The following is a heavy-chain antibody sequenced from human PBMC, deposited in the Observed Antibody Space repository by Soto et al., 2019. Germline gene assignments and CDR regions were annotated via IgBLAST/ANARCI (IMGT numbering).Heavy chain of an antibody. CDR1: GFRFKSFV. D-gene: IGHD3-16*01. V-gene: IGHV3-30*19. J-gene: IGHJ4*02. Sequence: QVQLVEAGGGVVQPGTSLRLSCAASGFRFKSFVMHWVRQAPGKGLEWVAFTSYDGNNKDYGDSVKGRFTVSTDNPQNTLQLQMVFLQPEATALYSCARWGTTGGFDLWGQGTLVSVSS. CDR2: TSYDGNNK. CDR3: ARWGTTGGFDL.